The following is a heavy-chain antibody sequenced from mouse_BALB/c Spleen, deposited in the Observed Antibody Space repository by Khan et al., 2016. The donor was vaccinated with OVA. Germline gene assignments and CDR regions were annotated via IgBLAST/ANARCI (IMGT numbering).Heavy chain of an antibody. CDR3: ARSGTTVVAYWYFDV. J-gene: IGHJ1*01. CDR1: GYSITSGYS. Sequence: QESGPDLVKPSQSLSLTCTVTGYSITSGYSWHWIRQFPGNKLEWMGYIHYSGSTNYNPSLKSRISIPRDTSKNQFFLQLNSVTTEDTATYYCARSGTTVVAYWYFDVWGAGTTVTVSS. D-gene: IGHD1-1*01. V-gene: IGHV3-1*02. CDR2: IHYSGST.